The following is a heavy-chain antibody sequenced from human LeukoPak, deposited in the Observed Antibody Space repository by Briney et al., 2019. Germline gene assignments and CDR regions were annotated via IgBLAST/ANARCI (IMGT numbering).Heavy chain of an antibody. CDR3: AKDMGLRYYYDSSGNVAFDI. D-gene: IGHD3-22*01. V-gene: IGHV3-23*01. CDR2: ISGSGGST. CDR1: GFTFSSYA. J-gene: IGHJ3*02. Sequence: GGSLRLSCAASGFTFSSYAMSWVRQAPGKGLEWVSAISGSGGSTYYADSVKGRFTISRDNAKNSLYLQMNSPRAEDTALYYCAKDMGLRYYYDSSGNVAFDIWGQGTMVTVSS.